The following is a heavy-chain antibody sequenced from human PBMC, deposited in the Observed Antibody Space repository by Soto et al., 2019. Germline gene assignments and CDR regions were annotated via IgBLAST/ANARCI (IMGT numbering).Heavy chain of an antibody. Sequence: QVQLVESGGGVVQPGRSLRLSCAASGFTFSSYGMHRVRQAPGKGLEWVAVIWYDGSNKYYADSVKGRFTISRDNSKNTLYLQMNSLRAEDTAVYYCARGNGDYLGWYFDLWGRGTLVTVSS. D-gene: IGHD4-17*01. CDR1: GFTFSSYG. V-gene: IGHV3-33*01. J-gene: IGHJ2*01. CDR3: ARGNGDYLGWYFDL. CDR2: IWYDGSNK.